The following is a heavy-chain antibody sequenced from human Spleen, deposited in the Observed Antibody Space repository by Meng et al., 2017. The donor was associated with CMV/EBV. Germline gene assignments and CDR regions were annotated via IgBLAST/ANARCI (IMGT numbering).Heavy chain of an antibody. CDR1: GYTFTGYY. J-gene: IGHJ5*02. D-gene: IGHD5-24*01. V-gene: IGHV1-2*02. CDR2: INPYSGAT. Sequence: ASVKVSCKASGYTFTGYYIHWVRQAPGQGLEWMGWINPYSGATHYAQRFQGRVTMTTDTSIRTAYMELSRLTSDDTAVYYCAREGVQRWLQFNWFDPWGHGTLVTVSS. CDR3: AREGVQRWLQFNWFDP.